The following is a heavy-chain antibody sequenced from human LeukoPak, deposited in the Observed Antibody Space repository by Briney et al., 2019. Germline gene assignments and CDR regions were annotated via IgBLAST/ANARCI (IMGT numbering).Heavy chain of an antibody. J-gene: IGHJ4*02. CDR1: GFTFSSHW. D-gene: IGHD5-24*01. Sequence: PGGSLRLSCAASGFTFSSHWMTWVRQAPGKGLEWVANIKEDGTRKNYVDSVKGRFTISRDNAKNSLYLQMNSLRAEDTAIYYCTRVGYIDEGIDYWGQGTLVTVSS. V-gene: IGHV3-7*04. CDR2: IKEDGTRK. CDR3: TRVGYIDEGIDY.